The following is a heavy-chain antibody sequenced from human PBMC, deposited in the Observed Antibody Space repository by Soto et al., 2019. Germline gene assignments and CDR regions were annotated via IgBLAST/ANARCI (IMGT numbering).Heavy chain of an antibody. D-gene: IGHD3-16*01. Sequence: ASVKVSCKASGYTFTSYDINWVRQATGQGLEWMGWMNPNSGNTGYAQKFQGRVTMTRNTSISTAYMELSSLRSEDTAVYYCARAPKKTLGLGDFFWTDYYRDVGGKGTRVTVPS. CDR2: MNPNSGNT. CDR1: GYTFTSYD. V-gene: IGHV1-8*01. J-gene: IGHJ6*03. CDR3: ARAPKKTLGLGDFFWTDYYRDV.